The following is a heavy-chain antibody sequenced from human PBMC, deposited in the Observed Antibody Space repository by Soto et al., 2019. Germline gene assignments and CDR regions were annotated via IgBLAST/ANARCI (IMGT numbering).Heavy chain of an antibody. V-gene: IGHV4-4*02. D-gene: IGHD2-8*01. Sequence: QVQLQESGPGLVKPSGTLSLTCAVSSDSTSNGNWWSWVRQPPGKGLEWIGEIHHSGSTTYNPSLKSRVTMSVDNSKNQFSLELTSVTAADRAVYYCARNGPYAQDFWGQGTLVTVST. J-gene: IGHJ4*02. CDR2: IHHSGST. CDR3: ARNGPYAQDF. CDR1: SDSTSNGNW.